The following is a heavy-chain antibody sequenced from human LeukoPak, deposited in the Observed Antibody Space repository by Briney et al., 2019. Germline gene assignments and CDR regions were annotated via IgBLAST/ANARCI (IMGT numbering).Heavy chain of an antibody. Sequence: SETLSLTCTVSGDSITRSSFYWGWIRQPPGKGLEWIGSIYYSGSTYYNPSLKSRVTISVDTARNQFSLKLSSVTAADTAVYYCARSLHDYSSSSRGRYYYYHMDVWGKGTTVTVS. CDR1: GDSITRSSFY. CDR3: ARSLHDYSSSSRGRYYYYHMDV. CDR2: IYYSGST. D-gene: IGHD6-6*01. J-gene: IGHJ6*03. V-gene: IGHV4-39*01.